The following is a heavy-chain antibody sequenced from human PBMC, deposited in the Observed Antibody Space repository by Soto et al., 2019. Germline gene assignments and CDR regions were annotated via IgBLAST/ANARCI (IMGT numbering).Heavy chain of an antibody. CDR2: IWYDGSNK. V-gene: IGHV3-33*01. J-gene: IGHJ4*02. CDR1: GFTFSSYG. D-gene: IGHD3-16*01. CDR3: ARGGGEVHSNFDY. Sequence: QVQLVESGAGVVQPGRSLRLSCAASGFTFSSYGMHWVRQAPGQGLEWVAVIWYDGSNKYYADSVKGRFTIARDNSKNTLYLQMHSLRAEDAAVYYCARGGGEVHSNFDYWGQGTLVTVSS.